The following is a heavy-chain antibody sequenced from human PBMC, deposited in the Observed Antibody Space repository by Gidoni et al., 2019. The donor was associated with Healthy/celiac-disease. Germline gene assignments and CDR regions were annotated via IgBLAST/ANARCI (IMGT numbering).Heavy chain of an antibody. V-gene: IGHV3-30-3*01. Sequence: QVQLVESGGGVVQPGRSLRLSCAASGFTFSSYAMHWVRQAPGKGLEWVAVISYDGSNKYYADSVNGRFTISRDNSKNTLYLQMNSLRAEDTAVYYCARDRKSSGWYDYYYYGMDVWGQGTTVTVSS. D-gene: IGHD6-19*01. CDR2: ISYDGSNK. J-gene: IGHJ6*02. CDR3: ARDRKSSGWYDYYYYGMDV. CDR1: GFTFSSYA.